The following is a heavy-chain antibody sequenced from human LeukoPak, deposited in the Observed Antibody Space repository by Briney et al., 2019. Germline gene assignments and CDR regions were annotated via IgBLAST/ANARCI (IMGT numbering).Heavy chain of an antibody. CDR2: ISGTSSYI. CDR1: GFTFSTYS. Sequence: GGSLRLSCAASGFTFSTYSMNWVRQAPGKGLEWVSSISGTSSYIYYADSVKGRFTISRDNAKNSLSLQMNSLRVGDTAMYYCAKDPNGDYVGAFDFWGQGTMVTVSS. V-gene: IGHV3-21*04. D-gene: IGHD4-17*01. CDR3: AKDPNGDYVGAFDF. J-gene: IGHJ3*01.